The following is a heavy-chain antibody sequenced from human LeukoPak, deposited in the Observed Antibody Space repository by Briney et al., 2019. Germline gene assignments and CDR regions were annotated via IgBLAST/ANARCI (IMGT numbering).Heavy chain of an antibody. CDR3: ARAMVRGVKIFDY. J-gene: IGHJ4*02. CDR1: GFTFSSYW. CDR2: IKQDGSEK. V-gene: IGHV3-7*01. D-gene: IGHD3-10*01. Sequence: GSLRLSCAASGFTFSSYWMSWVRQAPGKGLEWVANIKQDGSEKYYVDSVKGRFTISRDNAKNSLYLQMNSLRAEDTAVYYCARAMVRGVKIFDYWGQGTLVTVSS.